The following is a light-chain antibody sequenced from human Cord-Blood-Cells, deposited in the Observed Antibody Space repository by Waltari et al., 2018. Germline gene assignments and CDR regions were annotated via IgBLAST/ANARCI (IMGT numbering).Light chain of an antibody. V-gene: IGLV2-11*01. J-gene: IGLJ1*01. Sequence: QSALTQPRSVSGSPGQSVTISCTGTSSDVGGYNYVSWYQQHPGKAPKLMIYDASKRPGGVPVRFSGSTSGNTASLTISGLQAEDEADYYCCSYAGSYVYVFGTGTKVTVL. CDR1: SSDVGGYNY. CDR2: DAS. CDR3: CSYAGSYVYV.